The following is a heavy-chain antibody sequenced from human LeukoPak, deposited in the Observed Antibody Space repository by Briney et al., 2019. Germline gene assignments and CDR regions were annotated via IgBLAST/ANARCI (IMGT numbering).Heavy chain of an antibody. D-gene: IGHD6-19*01. J-gene: IGHJ4*02. Sequence: GRSLRLSSAASGFTFRNYGMHRVRQAPGQGLECWTVISYDGSNKYYADTVKGRFTISRDNSKNTLYLQMNSLRGEDTAVYYCAKRMGKSLVGGGFDYWGQGTLVTVSS. CDR1: GFTFRNYG. CDR2: ISYDGSNK. V-gene: IGHV3-30*18. CDR3: AKRMGKSLVGGGFDY.